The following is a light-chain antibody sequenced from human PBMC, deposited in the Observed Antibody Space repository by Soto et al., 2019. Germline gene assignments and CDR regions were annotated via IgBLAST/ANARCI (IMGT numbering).Light chain of an antibody. J-gene: IGKJ4*01. CDR3: QQRNNWPLRIT. Sequence: VLTQSPATLSLSPGERAILSCRAREIVNYYLGWYQQKPGQPPRLLIYDTSNRATGIPARFSGNGSGTDFTLTISSLEPEDSAVYYCQQRNNWPLRITFGGGTKVDIK. CDR1: EIVNYY. CDR2: DTS. V-gene: IGKV3-11*01.